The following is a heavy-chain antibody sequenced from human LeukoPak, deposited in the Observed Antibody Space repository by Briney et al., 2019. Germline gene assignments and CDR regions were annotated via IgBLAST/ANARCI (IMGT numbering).Heavy chain of an antibody. Sequence: PGGSLRLSCAASGFTFSTNAMTWVRQPPGKGLEWIGSIYFTGSTYYNPSLKSRVTISVDTSGNQFSLRWNSVTAADTAVYYCATHGPAVAGGFDPWGRGALVTVPS. V-gene: IGHV4-39*01. CDR1: GFTFSTNA. CDR2: IYFTGST. CDR3: ATHGPAVAGGFDP. J-gene: IGHJ5*02. D-gene: IGHD6-19*01.